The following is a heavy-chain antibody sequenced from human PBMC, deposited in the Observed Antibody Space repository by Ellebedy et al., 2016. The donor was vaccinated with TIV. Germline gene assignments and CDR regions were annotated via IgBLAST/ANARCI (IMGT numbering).Heavy chain of an antibody. CDR1: GFRFSIYD. CDR2: SGSGGDS. V-gene: IGHV3-13*01. D-gene: IGHD6-13*01. J-gene: IGHJ2*01. CDR3: VRGAQQPHNWCCEV. Sequence: PGGSLRLSCAASGFRFSIYDMYWVRQAPGKGLEWVAASGSGGDSYYADYVWGRFTISRDYAKSSLFLQMDTLRAGDTAVYFCVRGAQQPHNWCCEVWGRGTLVTVSS.